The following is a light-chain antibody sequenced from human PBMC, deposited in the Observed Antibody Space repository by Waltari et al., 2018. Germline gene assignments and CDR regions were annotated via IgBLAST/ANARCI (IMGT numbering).Light chain of an antibody. CDR1: EDISNY. CDR3: LQYDSLPLT. Sequence: DIQLTQSPPSLSASLGERVTITCRATEDISNYVNWVQQKPGRVPQLLIYDASKVETGVPSRFSGSGSGTDFSFTISSLQPEDVATYYCLQYDSLPLTFGGGTRVELK. J-gene: IGKJ4*01. V-gene: IGKV1-33*01. CDR2: DAS.